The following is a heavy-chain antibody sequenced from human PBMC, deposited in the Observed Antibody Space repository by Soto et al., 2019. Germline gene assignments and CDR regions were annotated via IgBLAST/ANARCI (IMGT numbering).Heavy chain of an antibody. D-gene: IGHD2-2*01. J-gene: IGHJ6*02. CDR3: ARDDCISMSCHDIVYFGIDV. CDR1: GYTFTSYG. V-gene: IGHV1-18*01. Sequence: QVQLVQSGAEVKKPGASVKVSCKASGYTFTSYGFSWVRQAPGQGLEWMGWINTYNENTNYAQKFQGRVTMTTDTPTSTAFLELRSLSSDDTAVYYCARDDCISMSCHDIVYFGIDVWGQGTTVTVSS. CDR2: INTYNENT.